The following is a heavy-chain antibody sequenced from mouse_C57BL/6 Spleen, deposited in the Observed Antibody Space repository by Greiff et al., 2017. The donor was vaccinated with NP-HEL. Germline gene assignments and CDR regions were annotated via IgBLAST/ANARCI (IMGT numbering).Heavy chain of an antibody. CDR2: IYWDDDK. CDR1: GFSLSTSGMG. J-gene: IGHJ4*01. D-gene: IGHD1-1*01. Sequence: QVTLKVCGPGILQSSQTLSLTCSFSGFSLSTSGMGVSWIRQPSGKGLEWLAHIYWDDDKRYNPSLKSRLTISKDTSRNQVFLKITSVDTADTATYYCARRRGSGDAMDYWGQGTSVTVSS. CDR3: ARRRGSGDAMDY. V-gene: IGHV8-12*01.